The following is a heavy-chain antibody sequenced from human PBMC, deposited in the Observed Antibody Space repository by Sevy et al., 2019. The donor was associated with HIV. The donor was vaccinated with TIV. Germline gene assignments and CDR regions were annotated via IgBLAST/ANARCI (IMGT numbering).Heavy chain of an antibody. Sequence: GGSLRLSCAASGFTFSSYGMHWVRQAPGKGLEWVAVISYDGSNKYYADSVKGRFTISRDNSKNTLYLQMNSLRAEDTAVYYCAKEVHSGYDRFVKSLGRDYWGQGTLVTVSS. CDR2: ISYDGSNK. CDR3: AKEVHSGYDRFVKSLGRDY. J-gene: IGHJ4*02. CDR1: GFTFSSYG. V-gene: IGHV3-30*18. D-gene: IGHD5-12*01.